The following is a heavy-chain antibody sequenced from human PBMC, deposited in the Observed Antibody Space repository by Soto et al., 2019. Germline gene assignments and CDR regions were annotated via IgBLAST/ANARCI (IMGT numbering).Heavy chain of an antibody. J-gene: IGHJ4*02. Sequence: GESLKISCKGSGYSFTSYWIGWVRQMPGKGLEWMGIIYPGDSDTRYSPSFQGQVTISADKSISTAYLQWSSLKASDTAMYYCARVEQYYYGSGSYYYLLEPSASFDYWGQGTLVTVSS. CDR2: IYPGDSDT. CDR1: GYSFTSYW. D-gene: IGHD3-10*01. V-gene: IGHV5-51*01. CDR3: ARVEQYYYGSGSYYYLLEPSASFDY.